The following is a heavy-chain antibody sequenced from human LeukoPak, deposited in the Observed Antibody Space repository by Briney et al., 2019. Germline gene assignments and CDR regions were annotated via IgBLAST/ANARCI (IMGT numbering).Heavy chain of an antibody. Sequence: GGSLRLSCAASGFTFSDYYMSWIRQAPGKGLEWVAYITNTDHTIRYADSVKGRFTISRDDAKNSLYLQMDSLRAEDTAVYYCARNKDNYHYYMDVWGKGTTVTISS. J-gene: IGHJ6*03. CDR2: ITNTDHTI. V-gene: IGHV3-11*01. CDR3: ARNKDNYHYYMDV. D-gene: IGHD1/OR15-1a*01. CDR1: GFTFSDYY.